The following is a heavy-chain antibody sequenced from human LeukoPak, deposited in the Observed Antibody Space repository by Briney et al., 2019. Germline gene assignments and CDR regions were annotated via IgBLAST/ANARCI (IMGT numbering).Heavy chain of an antibody. CDR2: FYHGGST. V-gene: IGHV4-38-2*02. CDR1: GYSISTGYY. CDR3: ARVWGVTDFYDSRGAFDI. J-gene: IGHJ3*02. Sequence: SETLSLTCTVSGYSISTGYYWDWIRQPPGKGLEWIGTFYHGGSTYYNPSLKSRVTISVDTSKNQFSLNLTSVTAADTAVYYCARVWGVTDFYDSRGAFDIWGQGTMVTVSS. D-gene: IGHD3-22*01.